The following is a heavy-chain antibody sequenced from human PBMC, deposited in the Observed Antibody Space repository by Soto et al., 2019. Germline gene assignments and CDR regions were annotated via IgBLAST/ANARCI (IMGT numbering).Heavy chain of an antibody. CDR1: GGSISSYY. CDR3: ARDRFPPLIADYGDGMDV. D-gene: IGHD3-10*01. V-gene: IGHV4-4*07. CDR2: IYTSGST. J-gene: IGHJ6*02. Sequence: SETVSPSCTVSGGSISSYYWSWIRQPAGKGLEWIGRIYTSGSTNYNPSLKSRVTMSVDTSKNQFSLKLSSVTAADTAVYYCARDRFPPLIADYGDGMDVWGQGTTVTVSS.